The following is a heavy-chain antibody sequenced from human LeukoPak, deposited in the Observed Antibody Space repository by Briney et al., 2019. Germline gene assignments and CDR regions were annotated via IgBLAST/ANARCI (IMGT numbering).Heavy chain of an antibody. J-gene: IGHJ5*02. CDR2: INHSGST. D-gene: IGHD3-3*01. V-gene: IGHV4-34*01. CDR3: ARGGEDFWSGMKWFDP. CDR1: GGSFSGYY. Sequence: SETLSLTCAVYGGSFSGYYWSWIRQPPGKGLEWIGEINHSGSTNYNPSLKSRVTISVDRSKNQFSLKLSSVTAADTAVYYCARGGEDFWSGMKWFDPWGQGTLVTVSS.